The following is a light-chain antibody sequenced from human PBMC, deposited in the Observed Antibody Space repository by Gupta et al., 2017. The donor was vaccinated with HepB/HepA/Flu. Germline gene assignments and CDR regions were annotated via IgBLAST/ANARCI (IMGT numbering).Light chain of an antibody. CDR1: QTVLYSSNNKNY. J-gene: IGKJ4*01. CDR2: WAS. CDR3: QQYYGTPLT. V-gene: IGKV4-1*01. Sequence: IVMTQSPDSLAVSLGERATINCKSSQTVLYSSNNKNYLAWYQQKPGQSPKLLMYWASTRESGVPDRFSGSGSGTDFTLTITSLQAEDVAVYYCQQYYGTPLTFGGGTKVEI.